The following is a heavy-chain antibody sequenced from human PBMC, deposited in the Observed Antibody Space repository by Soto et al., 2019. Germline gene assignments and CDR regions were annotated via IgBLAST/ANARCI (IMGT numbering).Heavy chain of an antibody. CDR1: GYTFTGYY. J-gene: IGHJ5*02. CDR3: ARGGRLVGYLNWFDP. V-gene: IGHV1-2*02. D-gene: IGHD2-15*01. Sequence: GASVKVSCKASGYTFTGYYMHWVRQAPGQGLEWMGWINPNSGGTNYAQKFQGRVTMTRDTSISTAYMELSRLRSDDTAVYYCARGGRLVGYLNWFDPWGQGTLVTVSS. CDR2: INPNSGGT.